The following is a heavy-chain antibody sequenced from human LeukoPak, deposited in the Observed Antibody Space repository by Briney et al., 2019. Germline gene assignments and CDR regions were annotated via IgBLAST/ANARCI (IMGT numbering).Heavy chain of an antibody. D-gene: IGHD2-15*01. CDR3: ARARFCSGGSCYAEY. CDR2: IYPGDSDT. V-gene: IGHV5-51*01. CDR1: GYSFTTYW. Sequence: GESLKISCKGSGYSFTTYWIGWVRQMPGKGLEWMGIIYPGDSDTRYSPSFQGQVTISADKSISTAYLQWSSLKASDTAIYYCARARFCSGGSCYAEYWGQGTLVTVAS. J-gene: IGHJ4*02.